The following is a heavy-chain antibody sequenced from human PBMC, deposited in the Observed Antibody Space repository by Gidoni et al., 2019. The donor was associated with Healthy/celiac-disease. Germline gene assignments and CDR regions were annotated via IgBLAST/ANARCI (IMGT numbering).Heavy chain of an antibody. CDR3: ARALRY. CDR2: IYHSGST. Sequence: QLNLRESAPITCLVKPSGTLSLTCAVSGGSISSSNWWSWVRQPPGKGREGIGEIYHSGSTNYNPSLKSRVTISVDKSKNQFSLKLSSVTAADTAVYYCARALRYWGQGTLVTVSS. CDR1: GGSISSSNW. V-gene: IGHV4-4*02. J-gene: IGHJ4*02.